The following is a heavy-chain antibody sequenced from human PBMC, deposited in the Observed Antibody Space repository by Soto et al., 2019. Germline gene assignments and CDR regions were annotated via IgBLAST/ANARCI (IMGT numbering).Heavy chain of an antibody. D-gene: IGHD5-18*01. V-gene: IGHV3-30-3*01. J-gene: IGHJ6*02. CDR3: ARDRMDTAMADYYYYYGMDV. CDR1: GFTFSSYA. CDR2: ISYDGSNK. Sequence: GGSLRLSCAASGFTFSSYAMHWVRQAPGKGLEWVAVISYDGSNKYYADSGKGRFTISRNNSKNTLYLQMNSLRAEDTAVYYCARDRMDTAMADYYYYYGMDVWGQGTTVTVSS.